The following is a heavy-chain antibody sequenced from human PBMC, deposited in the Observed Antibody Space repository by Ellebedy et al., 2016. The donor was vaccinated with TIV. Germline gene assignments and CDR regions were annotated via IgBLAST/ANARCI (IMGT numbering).Heavy chain of an antibody. J-gene: IGHJ4*02. V-gene: IGHV3-21*01. D-gene: IGHD6-19*01. CDR3: ARDLDKSSGWYGGAAY. CDR2: ISSSDTYI. Sequence: GESLKISCAASGFTFSTCSMNWVRQSPGKGLEWVSSISSSDTYINYADSVKGRFTISRDNANNSLFLQMNSLRAEDTAVYYCARDLDKSSGWYGGAAYWGQGTLVTVSS. CDR1: GFTFSTCS.